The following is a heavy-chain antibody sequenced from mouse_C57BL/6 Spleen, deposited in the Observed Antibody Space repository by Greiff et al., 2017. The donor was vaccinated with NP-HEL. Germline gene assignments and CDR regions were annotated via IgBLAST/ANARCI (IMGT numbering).Heavy chain of an antibody. CDR2: INPGSGGT. CDR3: AREGGNYVMDY. CDR1: GYAFTNYL. J-gene: IGHJ4*01. D-gene: IGHD1-1*02. Sequence: VKLQQSGAELVRPGTSVKVSCKASGYAFTNYLIEWVKQRPGQGLEWIGVINPGSGGTNYNEKFKGKATLTADKSSSTAYMQLSSLTSEDSAVYFCAREGGNYVMDYWGQGTSVTVSS. V-gene: IGHV1-54*01.